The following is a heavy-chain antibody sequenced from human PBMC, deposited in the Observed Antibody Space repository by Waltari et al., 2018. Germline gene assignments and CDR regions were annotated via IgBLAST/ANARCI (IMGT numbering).Heavy chain of an antibody. Sequence: QITLKESGPTVVKPTETLTLTCNFSGFSLSRSGLTVSWIRQPPVKALEWLAVIYWDDDTRYSPFLRTRLTITKDTSKNSVVLTLANMDPGDTAAYFCARSRGMTYLDFWGQGILVTVSS. V-gene: IGHV2-5*02. J-gene: IGHJ4*02. CDR2: IYWDDDT. D-gene: IGHD3-10*01. CDR3: ARSRGMTYLDF. CDR1: GFSLSRSGLT.